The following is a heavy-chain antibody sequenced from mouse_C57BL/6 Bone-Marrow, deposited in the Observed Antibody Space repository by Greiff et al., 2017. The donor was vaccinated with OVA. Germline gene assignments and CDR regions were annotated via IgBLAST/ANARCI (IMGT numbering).Heavy chain of an antibody. D-gene: IGHD2-5*01. CDR3: TNYSNYGWYFDV. Sequence: VQLQQSGAELVRPGASVKLSCTASGFNIKDDYMHWVKQRPEQGLEWIGWIDPENGDTEYASKFQGKATITADTSSNTAYLQLSSLTSEDTAVYYCTNYSNYGWYFDVWGTGTTVTVSS. J-gene: IGHJ1*03. CDR1: GFNIKDDY. V-gene: IGHV14-4*01. CDR2: IDPENGDT.